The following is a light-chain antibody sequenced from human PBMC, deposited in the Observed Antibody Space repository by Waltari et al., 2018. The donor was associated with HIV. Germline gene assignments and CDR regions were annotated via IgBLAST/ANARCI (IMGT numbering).Light chain of an antibody. CDR2: DVT. J-gene: IGLJ2*01. CDR1: SSDIGYYDH. CDR3: SSYTRRGTVV. Sequence: QSALTQPASVSGSPGQSIVLPCTGSSSDIGYYDHVSWYQQYPGQAPKALIYDVTSRPSGTSSRFSGSKSATTAFLAISKLQTDDEADYFCSSYTRRGTVVFGGGTRLTVL. V-gene: IGLV2-14*01.